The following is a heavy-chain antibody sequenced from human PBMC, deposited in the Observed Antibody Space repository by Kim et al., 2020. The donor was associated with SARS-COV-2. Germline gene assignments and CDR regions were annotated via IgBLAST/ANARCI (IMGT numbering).Heavy chain of an antibody. CDR2: IYHSGSV. CDR1: SYSITNNNW. J-gene: IGHJ5*01. V-gene: IGHV4-28*05. CDR3: ARAENYHGSGMSSDNWF. Sequence: SETLSLTCAVSSYSITNNNWWAWIRQPPGKGLEWIGYIYHSGSVYYNASLKTRVTMSIDTSKNQFSLKLTSVTAVDTAMYFCARAENYHGSGMSSDNWF. D-gene: IGHD3-10*01.